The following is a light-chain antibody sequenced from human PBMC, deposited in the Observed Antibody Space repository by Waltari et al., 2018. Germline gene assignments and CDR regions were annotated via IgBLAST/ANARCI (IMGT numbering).Light chain of an antibody. V-gene: IGKV1-12*01. CDR1: QDINKW. Sequence: DIQMTQSPSSVSASVGDRVTITFRASQDINKWLAWFQQTPGKAPKLLIYAGSSLQSGVPSRFSGSGSGADFTLTISTLQPEDSATYYCQQAHSPPRTFGQGTKVEVK. CDR2: AGS. CDR3: QQAHSPPRT. J-gene: IGKJ1*01.